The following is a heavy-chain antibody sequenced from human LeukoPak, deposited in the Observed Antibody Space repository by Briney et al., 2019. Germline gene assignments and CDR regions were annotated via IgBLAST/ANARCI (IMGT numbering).Heavy chain of an antibody. CDR3: ARLSPYYDFWSGTHFDP. V-gene: IGHV4-39*01. D-gene: IGHD3-3*01. CDR2: IYYSGST. CDR1: GGSISSSSYY. Sequence: SETLSLTCTVSGGSISSSSYYWGWIRQPPGKGLEWIGSIYYSGSTYYNPSLKSRVAISVDTSKNQFSLKLSSVTAADTAVYYCARLSPYYDFWSGTHFDPWGQGTLVTVSS. J-gene: IGHJ5*02.